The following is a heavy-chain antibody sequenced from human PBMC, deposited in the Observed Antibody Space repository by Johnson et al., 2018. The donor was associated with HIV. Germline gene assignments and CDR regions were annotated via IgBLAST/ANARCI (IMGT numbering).Heavy chain of an antibody. D-gene: IGHD3-16*01. CDR1: GFTFGDYS. V-gene: IGHV3-20*04. Sequence: VQLVESGGGLVQPGRSLRLSCTASGFTFGDYSMNWFRQAPGKGLEWVSGINWNGGSTGYADSVKGRFTISRDNSKNTLYLQMNSLRAEDTAVYYCAKDNPRLGGAFDIWGQGTMVTVSS. CDR2: INWNGGST. J-gene: IGHJ3*02. CDR3: AKDNPRLGGAFDI.